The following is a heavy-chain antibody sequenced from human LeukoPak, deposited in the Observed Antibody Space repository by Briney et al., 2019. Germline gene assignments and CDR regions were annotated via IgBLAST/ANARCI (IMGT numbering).Heavy chain of an antibody. CDR2: IYYSGST. CDR3: ARGAARFYYYGMDV. D-gene: IGHD6-6*01. Sequence: PSGTLSLTCTVSGGSISSYYWSWIRQPPGKGLEWIGYIYYSGSTNYNPSLKSRVTISVDTSKNQFSLKLSSVTAADTAVYYCARGAARFYYYGMDVWGQGTTVTVSS. J-gene: IGHJ6*02. V-gene: IGHV4-59*08. CDR1: GGSISSYY.